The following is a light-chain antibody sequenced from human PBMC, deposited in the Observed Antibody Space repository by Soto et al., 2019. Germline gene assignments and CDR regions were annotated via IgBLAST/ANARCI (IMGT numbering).Light chain of an antibody. V-gene: IGKV3-20*01. CDR2: GAS. CDR3: QQYGSSPPMYT. Sequence: EIVLTQSPGTLSLSPGERATLSCRASQSVSSSYLAWYQQKPGQAPRLIIYGASSRDTGIPEGFSGSGSGKDFTITISRLEPEDFAVYYCQQYGSSPPMYTFGQGTKLEIK. CDR1: QSVSSSY. J-gene: IGKJ2*01.